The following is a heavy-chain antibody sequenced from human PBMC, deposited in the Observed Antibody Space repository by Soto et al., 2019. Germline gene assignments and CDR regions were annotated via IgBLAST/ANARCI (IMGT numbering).Heavy chain of an antibody. Sequence: SGPTLVNPTQTLTLTCSFSGLSISTSGMCVSWIRQPPGNALDWFARFDWYDDKYYSTSLKTRLTISKDTSKNQVVLTMTNMDPVDTASYYCARITVFGMIITHFDYWGQETLVTVSS. CDR3: ARITVFGMIITHFDY. V-gene: IGHV2-70*11. CDR2: FDWYDDK. D-gene: IGHD3-3*01. CDR1: GLSISTSGMC. J-gene: IGHJ4*02.